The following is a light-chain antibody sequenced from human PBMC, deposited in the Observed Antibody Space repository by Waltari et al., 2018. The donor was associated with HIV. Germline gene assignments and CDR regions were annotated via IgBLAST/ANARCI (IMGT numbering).Light chain of an antibody. Sequence: EIQMTQSSSSLSASVGTTVTIICRASQSINSYLNWYQQKPGKAPMRLIYAASSLQSGVPSRFSGSGSGTDFILTISSLQPEDFATYFCQHSYSNPWTFGQGTKVEIK. CDR2: AAS. V-gene: IGKV1-39*01. CDR3: QHSYSNPWT. CDR1: QSINSY. J-gene: IGKJ1*01.